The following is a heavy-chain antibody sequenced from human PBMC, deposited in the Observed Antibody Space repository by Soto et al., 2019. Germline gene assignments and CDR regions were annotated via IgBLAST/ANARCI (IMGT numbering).Heavy chain of an antibody. V-gene: IGHV3-23*01. CDR2: ISGSGGST. Sequence: TGGSLRLSCAASGFTFSSYAMSWVRQAPGKGLEWVSAISGSGGSTYYADSVKGRFTISRDNSKNTLYLQMNSLRAEDTAVYYCAKVLGVRYYYFDYWGQGTLVTVSS. CDR1: GFTFSSYA. D-gene: IGHD1-26*01. J-gene: IGHJ4*02. CDR3: AKVLGVRYYYFDY.